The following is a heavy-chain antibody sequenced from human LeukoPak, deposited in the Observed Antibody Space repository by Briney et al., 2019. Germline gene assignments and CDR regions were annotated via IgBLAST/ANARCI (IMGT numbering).Heavy chain of an antibody. CDR1: GGSISSYY. CDR2: IYTSGST. Sequence: SETLSLTCTVSGGSISSYYWSRIRQPAGKGLEWIGRIYTSGSTNYNPSLKSRVTMSVDTSKNQFSLKPSSVTAADTAVYYCARDRTTVTTVAYYYYMDVWGKGTTVTVSS. CDR3: ARDRTTVTTVAYYYYMDV. D-gene: IGHD4-11*01. J-gene: IGHJ6*03. V-gene: IGHV4-4*07.